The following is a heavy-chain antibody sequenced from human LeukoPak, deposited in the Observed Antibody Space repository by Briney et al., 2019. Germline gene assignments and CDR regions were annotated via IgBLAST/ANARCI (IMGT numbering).Heavy chain of an antibody. D-gene: IGHD2-15*01. V-gene: IGHV4-39*07. CDR2: IYYSGST. J-gene: IGHJ5*02. Sequence: SETLSLTCTVSGGSISSSSYYWGWIRQPLGKGLEWIGSIYYSGSTYYNPSLKSRVTISVDTSKNQFSLKLSSVTAADTAVYYCARDRNRYCSGGSCYSEGWFDPWGQGTLVTVSS. CDR3: ARDRNRYCSGGSCYSEGWFDP. CDR1: GGSISSSSYY.